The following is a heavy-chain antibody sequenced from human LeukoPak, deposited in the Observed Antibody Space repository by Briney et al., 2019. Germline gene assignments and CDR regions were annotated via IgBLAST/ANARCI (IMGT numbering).Heavy chain of an antibody. Sequence: GGSLRLSCAASGFTFSDYYMSCIRQAPGKGLEWVSYIGNSGNTIYYEDSVKGRFTISRDNAKNSLYLQMNSLRAEDTAVYYCARGDCSSATCYTKDAFDVWGQGTMVTVSS. CDR1: GFTFSDYY. CDR3: ARGDCSSATCYTKDAFDV. D-gene: IGHD2-2*02. V-gene: IGHV3-11*04. CDR2: IGNSGNTI. J-gene: IGHJ3*01.